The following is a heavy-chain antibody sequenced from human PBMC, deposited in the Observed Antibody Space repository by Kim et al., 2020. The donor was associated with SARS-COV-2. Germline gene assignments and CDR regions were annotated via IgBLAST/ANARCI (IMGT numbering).Heavy chain of an antibody. CDR3: ARAPITMLVVVTLGDYYYYGVDV. CDR1: GGSISSSNW. Sequence: SETLSLTCAVSGGSISSSNWWSWVRQPPGKGLEWIGEIYHSGSTNYNPSLKSRVTISVDKSKNQFSLKLSSVTAADTAVYYCARAPITMLVVVTLGDYYYYGVDVWGQGTPVTVSS. D-gene: IGHD3-22*01. V-gene: IGHV4-4*02. J-gene: IGHJ6*02. CDR2: IYHSGST.